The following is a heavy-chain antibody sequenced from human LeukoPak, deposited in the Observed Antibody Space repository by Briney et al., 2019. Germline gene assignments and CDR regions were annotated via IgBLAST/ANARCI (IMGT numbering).Heavy chain of an antibody. CDR2: IQYDGSIK. D-gene: IGHD6-13*01. CDR3: AKDWGIAAVASQWFFDL. Sequence: GGSLRLSCAASGFTFSGHGMHWVRQAPGKGLEWVTFIQYDGSIKFYADSVKGRFTISRDNSKNTLYLQMDSLRVEDTAVYFCAKDWGIAAVASQWFFDLWGRGTLVTVSS. V-gene: IGHV3-30*02. J-gene: IGHJ2*01. CDR1: GFTFSGHG.